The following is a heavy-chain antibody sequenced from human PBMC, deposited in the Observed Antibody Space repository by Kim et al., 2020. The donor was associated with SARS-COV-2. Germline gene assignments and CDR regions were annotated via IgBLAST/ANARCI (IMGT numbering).Heavy chain of an antibody. J-gene: IGHJ5*02. Sequence: SVKVSCKFSGGSFSSYAVSWVRLAPGQGLEWMGRILPMAGTTDHAQKFQGRITITAEKSTNTAYMELTSLTSEDTANYYCAREGYGSGPVGEANWFDPWGQGSLVTVSS. CDR3: AREGYGSGPVGEANWFDP. V-gene: IGHV1-69*04. D-gene: IGHD3-10*01. CDR2: ILPMAGTT. CDR1: GGSFSSYA.